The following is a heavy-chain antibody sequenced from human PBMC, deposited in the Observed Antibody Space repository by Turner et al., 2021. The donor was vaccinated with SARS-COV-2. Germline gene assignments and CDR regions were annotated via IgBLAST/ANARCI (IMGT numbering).Heavy chain of an antibody. D-gene: IGHD3-9*01. J-gene: IGHJ6*02. CDR3: ARDHYDILAGYDEGMDV. Sequence: QVTLRESGPALVKPTQTLTLTCTFSGFSLSTSGRCVSWIRQPPGKALEWLARIDWDDDKYYSTSLKTRLTISKDTSKNQVVLTMTNMDPVDTATYYCARDHYDILAGYDEGMDVWGQGTTVTVSS. CDR1: GFSLSTSGRC. CDR2: IDWDDDK. V-gene: IGHV2-70*15.